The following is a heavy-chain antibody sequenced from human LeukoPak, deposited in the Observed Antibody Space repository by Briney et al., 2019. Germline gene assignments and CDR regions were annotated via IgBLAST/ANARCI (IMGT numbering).Heavy chain of an antibody. D-gene: IGHD1-1*01. J-gene: IGHJ4*02. CDR1: GYTFTSYH. CDR2: INPSGGST. Sequence: ASVKVSCKASGYTFTSYHMHWVRQAPGQGLEWMGIINPSGGSTRYAQKFQGRITMTRDTSTSTVYMELSRLRSDDTAVYYCARTSSPTTLDYWGQGTLVTVSS. CDR3: ARTSSPTTLDY. V-gene: IGHV1-46*01.